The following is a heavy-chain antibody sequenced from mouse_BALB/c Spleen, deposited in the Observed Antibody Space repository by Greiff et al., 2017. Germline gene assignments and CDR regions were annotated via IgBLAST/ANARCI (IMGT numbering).Heavy chain of an antibody. CDR1: GYTFSSYW. CDR2: ILPGSGST. D-gene: IGHD2-2*01. J-gene: IGHJ2*01. CDR3: ARRSGLRRYFDY. Sequence: QVQLKESGAELMKPGASVKISCKATGYTFSSYWIEWVKQRPGHGLEWIGEILPGSGSTNYNEKFKGKATFTADTSSNTAYMQLSSLTSEDSAVYYCARRSGLRRYFDYWGQGTTLTVSS. V-gene: IGHV1-9*01.